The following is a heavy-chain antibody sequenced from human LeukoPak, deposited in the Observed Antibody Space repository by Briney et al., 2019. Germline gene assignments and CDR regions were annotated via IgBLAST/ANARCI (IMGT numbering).Heavy chain of an antibody. CDR2: IRSKANSYAA. D-gene: IGHD2-2*01. CDR3: IVMAVVRAAMGGY. CDR1: AFTFSGYT. V-gene: IGHV3-73*01. Sequence: PGGSLRLSCAASAFTFSGYTMNWVRQASGKGLEWVGRIRSKANSYAAAYAASVKGRFTISRDDSKNTANLQMNSLKTDGTAGYFGIVMAVVRAAMGGYWGQGTLVTVSS. J-gene: IGHJ4*02.